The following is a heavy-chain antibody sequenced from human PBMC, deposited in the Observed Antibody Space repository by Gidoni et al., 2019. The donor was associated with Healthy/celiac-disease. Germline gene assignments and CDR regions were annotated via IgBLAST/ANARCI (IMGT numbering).Heavy chain of an antibody. Sequence: QVQLVQSGAEVKKPGSSVKVSCKASGGTFSSYAISWVRQAPGQGLEWMGGIIPIFGTANYAQKFQGRVTITADESTSTDYMELSSLRSEDTAVYYCAIVVVVTAIHYGYFDLWGRGTLVTVSS. CDR1: GGTFSSYA. V-gene: IGHV1-69*01. CDR3: AIVVVVTAIHYGYFDL. CDR2: IIPIFGTA. D-gene: IGHD2-21*02. J-gene: IGHJ2*01.